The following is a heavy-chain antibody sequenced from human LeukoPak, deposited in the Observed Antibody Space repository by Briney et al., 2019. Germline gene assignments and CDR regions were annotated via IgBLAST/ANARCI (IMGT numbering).Heavy chain of an antibody. J-gene: IGHJ5*02. CDR3: ARGKSDP. CDR1: GFPFSGDW. V-gene: IGHV3-7*03. CDR2: IKGDGRGK. Sequence: GGSLRLSCAASGFPFSGDWMTWVRQAPGKGLQWVASIKGDGRGKYYVDSVKGRFTVSRDNAKKSLYLQMDSLRVEDMGMYYCARGKSDPWGQGTLVTVSS.